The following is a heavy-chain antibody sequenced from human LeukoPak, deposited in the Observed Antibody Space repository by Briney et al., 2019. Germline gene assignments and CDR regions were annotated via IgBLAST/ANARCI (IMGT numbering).Heavy chain of an antibody. CDR2: ISSSSSTI. CDR1: GFTFSDYS. CDR3: ARVSLRMGWLQFFDY. Sequence: TGGSLRLSCAASGFTFSDYSMNWVRQAPGKGLEWVSYISSSSSTIYYADSVKGRFTISRDNAKNSLYLQMNSLRDEDMAVYYCARVSLRMGWLQFFDYWGQGTLVTVSS. J-gene: IGHJ4*02. V-gene: IGHV3-48*02. D-gene: IGHD5-24*01.